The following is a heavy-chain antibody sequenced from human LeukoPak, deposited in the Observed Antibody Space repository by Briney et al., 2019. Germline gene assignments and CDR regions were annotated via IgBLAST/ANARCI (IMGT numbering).Heavy chain of an antibody. CDR1: GASISSYY. V-gene: IGHV4-59*01. CDR2: IYYSGST. D-gene: IGHD6-6*01. CDR3: ARAGTDWYSSSSSNWFDP. Sequence: SETLSLTCSVSGASISSYYWSWIRQPPGKGLEWIGYIYYSGSTNYNPSLKSRVTISVDTSKNQFSLKLSSVTAADTAVYYCARAGTDWYSSSSSNWFDPWGQGTLVTVSS. J-gene: IGHJ5*02.